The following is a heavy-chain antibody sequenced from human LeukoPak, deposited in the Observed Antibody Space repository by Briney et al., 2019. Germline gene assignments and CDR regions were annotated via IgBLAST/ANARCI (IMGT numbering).Heavy chain of an antibody. Sequence: GSLSLSFAASGFTFSSYWMSWVRPAPGKGLEWVANIKKDGSEKYYVDSVKGRFTISRDNAKNSLYLQMNSLRAEDTAVYYCARDLYRIVVVPHYFDYWDQGTLVTVSS. CDR2: IKKDGSEK. J-gene: IGHJ4*02. D-gene: IGHD3-22*01. CDR1: GFTFSSYW. CDR3: ARDLYRIVVVPHYFDY. V-gene: IGHV3-7*01.